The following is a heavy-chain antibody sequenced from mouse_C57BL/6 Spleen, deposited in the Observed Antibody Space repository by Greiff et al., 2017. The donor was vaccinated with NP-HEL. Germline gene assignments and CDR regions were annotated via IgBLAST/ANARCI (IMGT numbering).Heavy chain of an antibody. D-gene: IGHD1-1*01. CDR3: ARHEEVYYGKGNFDV. CDR1: GYTFTEYT. V-gene: IGHV1-62-2*01. CDR2: FYPGSGSI. Sequence: LEESGAELVKPGASVKLSCKASGYTFTEYTIHWVKQRSGQGLEWIGWFYPGSGSIKYNEKFKDKATLTADKSSSTVYMELSRLTSGDSAVYFCARHEEVYYGKGNFDVWGTGTTVTVSS. J-gene: IGHJ1*03.